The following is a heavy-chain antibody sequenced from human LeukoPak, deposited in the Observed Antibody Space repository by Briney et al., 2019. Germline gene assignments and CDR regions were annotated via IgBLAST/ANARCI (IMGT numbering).Heavy chain of an antibody. V-gene: IGHV4-34*01. CDR2: INHSGST. CDR1: GGSFSGYY. CDR3: ARATDYWFDP. J-gene: IGHJ5*02. Sequence: SETLSLICAVYGGSFSGYYWSWIRQPPGKGLEWIGEINHSGSTNYNPSLKSRVTISVDTSKNQFSLKLSSVTAADTAVYYCARATDYWFDPWGQGTLVTVSS.